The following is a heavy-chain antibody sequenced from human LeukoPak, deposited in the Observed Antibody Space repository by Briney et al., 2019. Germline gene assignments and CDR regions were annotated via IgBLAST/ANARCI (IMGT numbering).Heavy chain of an antibody. Sequence: GGSLRLSWAASGFTVSSNYMSWVRQAPGKGLEWVSVIYSGGSTYYADSVKGRFTISRDNSKNTLYLQMNSLRAEDTAVYYCARYLTRYDILTGYYHHDAFDIWGQGTMVTVSS. J-gene: IGHJ3*02. CDR3: ARYLTRYDILTGYYHHDAFDI. V-gene: IGHV3-66*01. CDR2: IYSGGST. CDR1: GFTVSSNY. D-gene: IGHD3-9*01.